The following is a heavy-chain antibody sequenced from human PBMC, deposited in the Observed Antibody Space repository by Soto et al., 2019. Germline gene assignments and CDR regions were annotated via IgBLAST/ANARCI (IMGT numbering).Heavy chain of an antibody. CDR3: AKDRYCSATSCYSGFGV. CDR2: ISAGGANT. Sequence: PGGSLRLSCADSASTFTSYAMSWVRQAPGRGLEWVSTISAGGANTYYANSVRGRFIISRDNSKSTLYLQMNSLRAEDTALYYCAKDRYCSATSCYSGFGVWGQGTVVTVSS. J-gene: IGHJ3*01. CDR1: ASTFTSYA. D-gene: IGHD2-2*01. V-gene: IGHV3-23*01.